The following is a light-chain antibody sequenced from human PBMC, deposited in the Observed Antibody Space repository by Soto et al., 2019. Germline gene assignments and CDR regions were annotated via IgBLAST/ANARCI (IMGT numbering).Light chain of an antibody. V-gene: IGKV3-11*01. CDR3: QQRSNWLT. J-gene: IGKJ4*01. Sequence: EIVFTQSPATLSLSPGERATLSCRASQSVSSYLEWYQQKVGQPPRLLIYDASNRATGIPARSSGSGSGTDFTLTISSLEPEDFAVYYCQQRSNWLTFGGGTKVEIK. CDR2: DAS. CDR1: QSVSSY.